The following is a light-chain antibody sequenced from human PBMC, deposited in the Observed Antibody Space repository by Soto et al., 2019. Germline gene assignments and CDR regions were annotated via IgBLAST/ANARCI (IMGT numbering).Light chain of an antibody. Sequence: DIQMTQSPSSLSASVGDRVAITCRASQSISNYLNWYQQKPGKAPKLLIYAASSLQGGVPSRFGGSGSGTDFTLTISSLQPEDFATYYCQQSYTSPLTLGGGTKVDIK. V-gene: IGKV1-39*01. CDR2: AAS. J-gene: IGKJ4*01. CDR1: QSISNY. CDR3: QQSYTSPLT.